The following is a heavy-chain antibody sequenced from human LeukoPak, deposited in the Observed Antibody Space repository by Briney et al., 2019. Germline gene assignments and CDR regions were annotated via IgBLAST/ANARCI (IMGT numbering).Heavy chain of an antibody. V-gene: IGHV3-21*01. CDR2: ISSSSSYI. CDR1: GFTFSSYA. D-gene: IGHD2-15*01. CDR3: ARGYCSGGSCYGYYYYGMDV. J-gene: IGHJ6*02. Sequence: PGGSLRLSCAASGFTFSSYAMSWVRQAPGKGLEWVSSISSSSSYIYYADSVKGRFTISRDNAKNSLYLQMNSLRAEDTAVYYCARGYCSGGSCYGYYYYGMDVWGQGTTVTVSS.